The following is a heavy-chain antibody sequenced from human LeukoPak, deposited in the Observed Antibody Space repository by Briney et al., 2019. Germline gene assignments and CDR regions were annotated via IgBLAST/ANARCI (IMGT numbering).Heavy chain of an antibody. CDR2: IYTSGST. Sequence: PSETLSLTCTVSGGSISIHYWSWIRQPAGKGLEWIVRIYTSGSTNYNPSLKSRVTMSVDTSKNPFSLKLSSVTAADTAVYYCARDVNRGSSWDFDYWGQGTLVTVSS. CDR3: ARDVNRGSSWDFDY. CDR1: GGSISIHY. V-gene: IGHV4-4*07. D-gene: IGHD6-13*01. J-gene: IGHJ4*02.